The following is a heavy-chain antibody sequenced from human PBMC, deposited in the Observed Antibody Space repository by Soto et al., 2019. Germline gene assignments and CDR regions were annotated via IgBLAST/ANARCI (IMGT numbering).Heavy chain of an antibody. V-gene: IGHV3-9*01. J-gene: IGHJ3*01. CDR2: ISWNSEVK. CDR1: GFTFDDYA. CDR3: VKDRRFLEAWGAFDF. Sequence: EMHLVESGGGLVQPGRSLRLSCAASGFTFDDYAMHWVRQVPGKGLEWVSGISWNSEVKLYADTTKGRFAISRDNAKNSLYLQIDGLGVEDTAFYYCVKDRRFLEAWGAFDFWGQGTLVTVSS. D-gene: IGHD3-3*01.